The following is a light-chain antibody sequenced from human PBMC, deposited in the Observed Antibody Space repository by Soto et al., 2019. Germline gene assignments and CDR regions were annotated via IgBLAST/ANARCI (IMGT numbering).Light chain of an antibody. CDR2: DAS. CDR3: QQRSNWPPALT. J-gene: IGKJ4*01. Sequence: EIVVTQSPATLSLSPGQRTTISCRASQSVSSYLAWYQQKPGQAPRLLIYDASNRATGIPARFSGSGSGTDFTLTISSLEHEDFAVHYCQQRSNWPPALTFGGGTKVEIK. CDR1: QSVSSY. V-gene: IGKV3-11*01.